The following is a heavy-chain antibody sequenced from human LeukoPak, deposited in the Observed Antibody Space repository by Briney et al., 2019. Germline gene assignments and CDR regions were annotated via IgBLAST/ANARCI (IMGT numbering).Heavy chain of an antibody. D-gene: IGHD1-26*01. V-gene: IGHV3-48*01. J-gene: IGHJ5*02. CDR1: GFTFSSYS. Sequence: PGGSLRLSCAASGFTFSSYSMMWVRQAPGKGLEWVSYISGSSTTIYYADSVKGRFTISRDNAKNSVYLQMNSLRAEDTAVYYCAIHFSRGRVGPWGQGTLVTVSS. CDR3: AIHFSRGRVGP. CDR2: ISGSSTTI.